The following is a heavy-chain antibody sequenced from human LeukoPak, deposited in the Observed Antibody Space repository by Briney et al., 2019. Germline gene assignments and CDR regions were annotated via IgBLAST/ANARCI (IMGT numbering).Heavy chain of an antibody. CDR3: AKGSSLFDP. V-gene: IGHV3-23*01. D-gene: IGHD6-13*01. CDR2: ISGSGGST. CDR1: GFTFSNYA. J-gene: IGHJ5*02. Sequence: GGSLRLPCAASGFTFSNYAMSWVRQAPGKGLEWVSTISGSGGSTFFADSVKGRFTISRDNSNNTLYLQMNSLTAEDTAVYYCAKGSSLFDPWGQGTLVTVSS.